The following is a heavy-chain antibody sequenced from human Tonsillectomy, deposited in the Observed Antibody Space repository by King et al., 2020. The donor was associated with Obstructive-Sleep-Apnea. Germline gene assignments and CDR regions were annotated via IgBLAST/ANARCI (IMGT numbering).Heavy chain of an antibody. CDR2: ISGSGGST. CDR1: GFTFRSYA. D-gene: IGHD3-9*01. Sequence: DVQLVESGGGLVQPGGSLRLSCAGSGFTFRSYAMSWVRQAPGKGLEWVSGISGSGGSTYYADSVKGRFTISRDNSKNTLYLQMNSLRAEDTAVYYCAKDSMDYDTLTGPVDYWGQGTLVTVSS. V-gene: IGHV3-23*04. J-gene: IGHJ4*02. CDR3: AKDSMDYDTLTGPVDY.